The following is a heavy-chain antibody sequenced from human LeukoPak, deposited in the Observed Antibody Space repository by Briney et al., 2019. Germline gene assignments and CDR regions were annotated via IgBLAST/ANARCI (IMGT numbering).Heavy chain of an antibody. J-gene: IGHJ4*02. Sequence: SETLSLTCTVSGGSISSGSYYWSWIRQPAGKGLEWIERIYTSGSTNYNPSLKSRVTISVDTSKNQFSLKLSSVTAADTAVYYCASSPVTTSFSDYWGQGTLVTVSS. CDR2: IYTSGST. CDR1: GGSISSGSYY. V-gene: IGHV4-61*02. CDR3: ASSPVTTSFSDY. D-gene: IGHD4-17*01.